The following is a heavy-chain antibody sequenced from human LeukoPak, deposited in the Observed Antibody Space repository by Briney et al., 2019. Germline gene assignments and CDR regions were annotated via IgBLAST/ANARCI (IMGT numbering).Heavy chain of an antibody. V-gene: IGHV3-53*05. D-gene: IGHD3-10*01. J-gene: IGHJ4*02. CDR1: GFTVSSNY. CDR3: GSIGGSANFGDF. CDR2: IYSGGST. Sequence: GSLRLSCAASGFTVSSNYMSWVRQAPGKGLEWVSVIYSGGSTYYADSVKGRFTISRDNSKNTLYLQMNSLGAEDTAMYYCGSIGGSANFGDFWGQGTLVTVSS.